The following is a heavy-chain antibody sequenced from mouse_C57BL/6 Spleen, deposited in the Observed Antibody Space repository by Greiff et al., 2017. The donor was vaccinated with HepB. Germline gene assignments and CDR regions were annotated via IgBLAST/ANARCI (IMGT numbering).Heavy chain of an antibody. J-gene: IGHJ2*01. V-gene: IGHV1-55*01. D-gene: IGHD1-2*01. CDR3: AREGALLRRGYFDY. CDR2: IYPGSGST. Sequence: QVQLQQPGAELVKPGASVKMSCKASGYTFTSYWITWVKQRPGQGLEWIGDIYPGSGSTNYNEKFKSKATLTVDTSSSTAYMQLSSLTSEDSAVYYCAREGALLRRGYFDYWGQGTTLTVSS. CDR1: GYTFTSYW.